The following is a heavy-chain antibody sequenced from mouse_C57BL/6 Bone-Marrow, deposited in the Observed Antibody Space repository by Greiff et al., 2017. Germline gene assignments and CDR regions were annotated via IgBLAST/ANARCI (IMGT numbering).Heavy chain of an antibody. CDR3: AREGYYYGSSPKNFDV. CDR2: INPSTGGT. CDR1: GYSFTGYY. J-gene: IGHJ1*03. D-gene: IGHD1-1*01. V-gene: IGHV1-42*01. Sequence: EVQLQQSGPELVKPGASVKISCKASGYSFTGYYMNWVKQSPEKSLEWIGEINPSTGGTTYNQKFKAKATLTVDKSSSTAYMQLKSLTSEDSAVYYCAREGYYYGSSPKNFDVWGTGTTVTVSS.